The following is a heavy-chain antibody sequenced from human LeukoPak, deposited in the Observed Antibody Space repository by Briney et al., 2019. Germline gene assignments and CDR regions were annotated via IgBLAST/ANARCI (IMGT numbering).Heavy chain of an antibody. J-gene: IGHJ6*03. CDR1: GGSISSYY. CDR2: IYTSGST. V-gene: IGHV4-4*09. D-gene: IGHD2-2*01. Sequence: SETLSLTCTVSGGSISSYYWSWIRRPPGKGLEWIGYIYTSGSTNYNPSLKSRVTISVDTSKNQFSLKLSSVTAADTAVYYCARLTGYCSSTSCDYYMDVWGKGTTVTVSS. CDR3: ARLTGYCSSTSCDYYMDV.